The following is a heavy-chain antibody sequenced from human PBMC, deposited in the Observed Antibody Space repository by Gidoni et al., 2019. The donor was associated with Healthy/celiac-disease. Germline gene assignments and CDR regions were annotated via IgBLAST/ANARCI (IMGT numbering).Heavy chain of an antibody. CDR2: ISSSSSYI. CDR3: ARTDSIGSILAAAGTGYFDY. CDR1: GFTFSSYS. V-gene: IGHV3-21*01. J-gene: IGHJ4*02. Sequence: EVQLVESGGGLVKPGGSLRLSCAASGFTFSSYSMNWVRQAPGKGLEWVSSISSSSSYIYYADSVKGRFTISRDNAKNSLYLQMNSLRAEDTAVYYCARTDSIGSILAAAGTGYFDYWGQGTLVTVSS. D-gene: IGHD6-13*01.